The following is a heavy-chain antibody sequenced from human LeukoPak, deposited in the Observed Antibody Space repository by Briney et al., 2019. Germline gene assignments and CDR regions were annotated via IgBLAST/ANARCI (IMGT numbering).Heavy chain of an antibody. Sequence: GGSLRLSCAASGFTFSSYGMHWVRQAPGKGLEWVAFIRYDGSNKYYADSVKGRFTISRDNSKNTLYLQMNSLRAEDTAVYYCAKAEYYYDSSGEGFDHWGQGTLVTVSS. J-gene: IGHJ4*02. CDR3: AKAEYYYDSSGEGFDH. CDR2: IRYDGSNK. D-gene: IGHD3-22*01. CDR1: GFTFSSYG. V-gene: IGHV3-30*02.